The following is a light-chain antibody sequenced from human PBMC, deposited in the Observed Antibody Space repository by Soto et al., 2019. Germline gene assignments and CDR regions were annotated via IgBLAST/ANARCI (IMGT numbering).Light chain of an antibody. J-gene: IGKJ1*01. CDR2: AAS. Sequence: DIQMTQSPSSLSASVGDRVTITCRASQSISSYLNWYQQKPGKAPTLLIYAASSLQSGVPSRFSGSRSGTDFTLTISSLQPEDFATYYCQQSYSTPRTFGQGTKVDIK. V-gene: IGKV1-39*01. CDR3: QQSYSTPRT. CDR1: QSISSY.